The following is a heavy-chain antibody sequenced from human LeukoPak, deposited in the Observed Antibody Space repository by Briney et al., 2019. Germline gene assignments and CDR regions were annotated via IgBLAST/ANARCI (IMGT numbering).Heavy chain of an antibody. CDR3: ARNNYGDYVDAFDI. Sequence: SETLSLTCAVYGGXFSGYYWSWIRQPPGKGLEWIGEINHSGSTNYNPSLKSRVTLSVATSKNQFSLKMSSVTAEDTAVSYCARNNYGDYVDAFDIWGQGTMVTVSS. J-gene: IGHJ3*02. D-gene: IGHD4-17*01. V-gene: IGHV4-34*01. CDR1: GGXFSGYY. CDR2: INHSGST.